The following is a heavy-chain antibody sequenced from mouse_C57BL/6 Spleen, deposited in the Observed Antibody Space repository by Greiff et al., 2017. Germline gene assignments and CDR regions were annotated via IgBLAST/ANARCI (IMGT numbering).Heavy chain of an antibody. V-gene: IGHV1-85*01. J-gene: IGHJ2*01. Sequence: VQLQQSGPELVKPGASVKLSCKASGYTFTSYDINWVKQRPGQGLEWIGWIYPRDGSTKYNEKFKGKDTLTVDTSSSTAYMELHSLTSEDSAVYVCARDYYGSSFYYFDYWGQGTTLTVSS. CDR2: IYPRDGST. CDR3: ARDYYGSSFYYFDY. D-gene: IGHD1-1*01. CDR1: GYTFTSYD.